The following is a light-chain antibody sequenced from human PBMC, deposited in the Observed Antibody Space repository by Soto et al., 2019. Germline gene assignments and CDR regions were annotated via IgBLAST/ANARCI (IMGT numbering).Light chain of an antibody. CDR1: QSISSW. CDR3: QQYNSYSYT. V-gene: IGKV1-5*03. CDR2: KAS. Sequence: DIQMTQSPSTLSASVIDIVTITCLASQSISSWLAWYQQKPGKAPKLLIYKASSLESGVPSRFSGSGSGTEFTLTISSLQPDDFATYYCQQYNSYSYTFGQGTKVDIK. J-gene: IGKJ2*01.